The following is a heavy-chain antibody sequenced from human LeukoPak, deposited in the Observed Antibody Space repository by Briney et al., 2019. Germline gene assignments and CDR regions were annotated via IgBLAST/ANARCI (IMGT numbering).Heavy chain of an antibody. D-gene: IGHD5-24*01. CDR3: ARVSDGYNGY. V-gene: IGHV4-59*01. Sequence: KPSETLSLTCTVSGGSISNKYWSWIRQPPGKGLEWIGYIYYSGSTNYNPSLKSRVTISVDTSKNKFSLKLSSVTAADTAVYYCARVSDGYNGYWGQGTLVAVSS. J-gene: IGHJ4*02. CDR2: IYYSGST. CDR1: GGSISNKY.